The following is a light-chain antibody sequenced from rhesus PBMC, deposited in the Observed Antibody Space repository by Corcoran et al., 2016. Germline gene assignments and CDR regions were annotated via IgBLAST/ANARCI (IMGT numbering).Light chain of an antibody. CDR1: QGISSY. CDR2: DAS. J-gene: IGKJ3*01. CDR3: LQHDSYPFT. Sequence: DIQMTQSPSSLSASVGDTVTIICRASQGISSYLNWFQQKPGKAPKLLIYDASSLESGVPSRFSGNGSGTDFTLTINSLQPEDFAAYYILQHDSYPFTFGPETKLDIK. V-gene: IGKV1-28*03.